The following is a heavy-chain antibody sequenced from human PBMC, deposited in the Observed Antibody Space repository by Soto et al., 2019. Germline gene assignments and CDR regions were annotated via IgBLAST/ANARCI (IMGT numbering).Heavy chain of an antibody. CDR1: GLTVSSNY. J-gene: IGHJ4*02. CDR3: ARSLLWFGESTDY. V-gene: IGHV3-53*02. CDR2: IYSGGST. D-gene: IGHD3-10*01. Sequence: EVQLVETGGGLIQPGGSLRLSCAASGLTVSSNYMSWVRQAPGKGLEWGSGIYSGGSTYYADSVKGRFTISRDNSKNTLYLQMNRLIAEETAVYYCARSLLWFGESTDYWGQGTLVTVSS.